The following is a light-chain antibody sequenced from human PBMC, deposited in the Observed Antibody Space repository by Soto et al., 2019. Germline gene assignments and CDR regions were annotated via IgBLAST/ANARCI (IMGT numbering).Light chain of an antibody. J-gene: IGKJ2*01. CDR1: QSVSSN. CDR3: QQYNNWPPYT. Sequence: ILMTQSPSTLSVSPGERATLSCRASQSVSSNLAWYQQKPGQAPRLLIYGASTRATGIPARFSGSGSGTEFTFTISSLQSEDFAVYYCQQYNNWPPYTFGQGTKVDIK. V-gene: IGKV3-15*01. CDR2: GAS.